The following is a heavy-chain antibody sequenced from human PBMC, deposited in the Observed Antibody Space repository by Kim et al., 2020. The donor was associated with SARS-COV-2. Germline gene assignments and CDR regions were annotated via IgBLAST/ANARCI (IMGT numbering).Heavy chain of an antibody. J-gene: IGHJ4*02. V-gene: IGHV6-1*01. CDR1: GDSVSSNSAA. D-gene: IGHD6-19*01. Sequence: SQTLSLTCDISGDSVSSNSAAWNWIRQSPSRGLEWLGRTYNRSKWYTDYALSVKGRITINPDTSKNQFSLQLNSVTPEDTAVYYCARDRQRAGTGVDYWGQGTLVTVSS. CDR2: TYNRSKWYT. CDR3: ARDRQRAGTGVDY.